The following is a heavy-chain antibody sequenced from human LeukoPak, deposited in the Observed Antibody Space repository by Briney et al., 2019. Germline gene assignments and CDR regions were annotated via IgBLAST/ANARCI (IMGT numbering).Heavy chain of an antibody. D-gene: IGHD2-21*02. CDR1: GYTFTSYG. CDR3: ARVADDCGGDCYSGSDY. Sequence: VASVKVSCKASGYTFTSYGISWVRQAPGQGLEWMGWISAYNGNTNYAQKLQGRVTMTTDTSTSTAYMELRSLRSDDTAVYYCARVADDCGGDCYSGSDYWGQGTLVTVSS. V-gene: IGHV1-18*01. J-gene: IGHJ4*02. CDR2: ISAYNGNT.